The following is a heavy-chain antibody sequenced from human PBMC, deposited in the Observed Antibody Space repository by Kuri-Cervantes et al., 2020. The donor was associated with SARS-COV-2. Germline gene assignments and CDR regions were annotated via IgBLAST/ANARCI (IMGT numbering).Heavy chain of an antibody. CDR2: TYYRSKWYN. CDR1: GDSVSSNSAA. V-gene: IGHV6-1*01. CDR3: AMARRGWGHFDY. J-gene: IGHJ4*02. Sequence: SETLSLTCAISGDSVSSNSAAWNWIRQSSSRGLEWLGRTYYRSKWYNDYAVSVKSRITINPDTSKNQFSLRLNSVTPEDTAVYYCAMARRGWGHFDYWGQGTLVTVSS. D-gene: IGHD3-10*01.